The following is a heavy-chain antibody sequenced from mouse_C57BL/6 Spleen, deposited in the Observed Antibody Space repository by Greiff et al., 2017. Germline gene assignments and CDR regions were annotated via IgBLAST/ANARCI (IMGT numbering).Heavy chain of an antibody. CDR2: SRNKANDYTT. D-gene: IGHD1-1*01. CDR1: GFTFSDFY. V-gene: IGHV7-1*01. Sequence: EVQVVESGGGLVQSGRSLRLSCATSGFTFSDFYMEWVRQAPGKGLEWIAASRNKANDYTTEYSASVKGRFIVSRDTSQSILYLQMNALRAEDTAIYYCARDAHYGSSHWYFDVWGTGTTVTVSS. J-gene: IGHJ1*03. CDR3: ARDAHYGSSHWYFDV.